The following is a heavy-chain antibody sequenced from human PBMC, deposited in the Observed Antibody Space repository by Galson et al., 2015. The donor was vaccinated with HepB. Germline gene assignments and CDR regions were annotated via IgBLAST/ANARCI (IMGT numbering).Heavy chain of an antibody. J-gene: IGHJ4*02. CDR3: ATAGDYYDNSAFDY. V-gene: IGHV1-18*01. CDR2: ISGYNGKT. Sequence: SVKVSCKASGDSFTSNDFSWVRQAPGQGLEWMGWISGYNGKTGYGQKFQGGVTMTEDTSTDTAYMELSSLRSEDTALYFCATAGDYYDNSAFDYWGQGTVVTVSS. D-gene: IGHD3-22*01. CDR1: GDSFTSND.